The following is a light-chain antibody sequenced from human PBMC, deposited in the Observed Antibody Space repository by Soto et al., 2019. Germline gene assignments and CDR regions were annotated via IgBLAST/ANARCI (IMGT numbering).Light chain of an antibody. Sequence: QAVVTQPPSASGTPGQRVTISCSGSSSNIGTNTVNWYQQLPGTAPKLLIYTNNQRPSGIPDRFSGSKSGTSASLAISGLQSEDEGDYYCAAWDDTLNGPVFGGGTKVTVL. CDR1: SSNIGTNT. V-gene: IGLV1-44*01. J-gene: IGLJ3*02. CDR3: AAWDDTLNGPV. CDR2: TNN.